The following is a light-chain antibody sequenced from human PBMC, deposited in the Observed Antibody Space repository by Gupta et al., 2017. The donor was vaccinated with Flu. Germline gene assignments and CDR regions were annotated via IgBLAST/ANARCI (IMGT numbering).Light chain of an antibody. Sequence: DIVFTPSPGPLSFSPGERATLSCRASQTVDGTFLARCQQQNGRDPRLLIYCTSTSAPGIPDRFSSSGSGTDFTLTISRLEHEDFAVYYCQQYGHSPAFSFGQGTKLEI. CDR3: QQYGHSPAFS. J-gene: IGKJ2*03. CDR1: QTVDGTF. CDR2: CTS. V-gene: IGKV3-20*01.